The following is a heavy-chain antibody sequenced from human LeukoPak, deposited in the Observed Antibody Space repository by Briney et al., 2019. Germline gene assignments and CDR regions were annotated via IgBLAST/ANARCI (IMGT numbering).Heavy chain of an antibody. CDR2: IKQDGSEK. D-gene: IGHD4-17*01. CDR3: ARVLMTTVTLDAFDI. Sequence: GGSLRLSCVASGFTFSSRDWMTWVRQAPGKGLEWVANIKQDGSEKYYVDSVKGRFTISRDNAKNSLYLQMNSLRAEDTAVYYCARVLMTTVTLDAFDIWGQGTMVTVSS. V-gene: IGHV3-7*01. J-gene: IGHJ3*02. CDR1: GFTFSSRDW.